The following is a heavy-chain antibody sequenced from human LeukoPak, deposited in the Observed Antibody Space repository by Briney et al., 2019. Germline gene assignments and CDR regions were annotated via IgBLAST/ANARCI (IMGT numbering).Heavy chain of an antibody. CDR1: GDSIKAYY. Sequence: SETLSLTCSVSGDSIKAYYWTWIRQPPGKGLEWIGYIYYSGTTNYNPSLKSRVTISVDTSKNQFSLELSSVTAADTAVYYCARGVYIAAAQYGYWGQGTLVTVSS. CDR2: IYYSGTT. V-gene: IGHV4-59*01. CDR3: ARGVYIAAAQYGY. D-gene: IGHD6-13*01. J-gene: IGHJ4*02.